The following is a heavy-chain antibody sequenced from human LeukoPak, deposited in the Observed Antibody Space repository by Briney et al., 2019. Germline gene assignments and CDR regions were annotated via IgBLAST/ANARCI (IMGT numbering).Heavy chain of an antibody. V-gene: IGHV1-18*01. D-gene: IGHD3-16*01. Sequence: ASVKVSCKASGYTFTSYGISWVRQAPGQGLEWMGWISAYNGNTNYAQKLQGRVTMTTDTSTSTAYMELRSLRSDDTAVYYCARGYYDYVWGTLPAPGYWGQGTLVTVSS. CDR1: GYTFTSYG. J-gene: IGHJ4*02. CDR3: ARGYYDYVWGTLPAPGY. CDR2: ISAYNGNT.